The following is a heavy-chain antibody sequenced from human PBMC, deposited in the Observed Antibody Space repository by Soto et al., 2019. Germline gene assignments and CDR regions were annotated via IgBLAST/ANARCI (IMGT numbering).Heavy chain of an antibody. V-gene: IGHV3-15*01. Sequence: GGSLRLSCAASGFTFSNAWMSWVRQAPGKGLEWVGRIKSKTDGGTTDYAAPVKGRFTISRDDSKNTLYLQMNSLKTEDTAVYYCTTSKYAHPVLRYWGQGTLVTVSS. D-gene: IGHD2-2*01. CDR3: TTSKYAHPVLRY. CDR1: GFTFSNAW. J-gene: IGHJ4*02. CDR2: IKSKTDGGTT.